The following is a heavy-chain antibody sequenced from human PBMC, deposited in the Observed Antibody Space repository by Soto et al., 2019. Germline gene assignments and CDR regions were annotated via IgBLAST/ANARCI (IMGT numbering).Heavy chain of an antibody. V-gene: IGHV5-51*03. CDR1: GFSFTTYW. J-gene: IGHJ3*01. D-gene: IGHD4-17*01. CDR3: ARELDYGGNSEASGV. CDR2: IYPGDSKT. Sequence: QLVQSGAAVKEPGESLKIACKGSGFSFTTYWIAWVRQMPGKGLEWMGIIYPGDSKTTYSPSFQGQVTISADKSISIAYLQGSSLKASDTAMYYCARELDYGGNSEASGVWGQGAMVTVSS.